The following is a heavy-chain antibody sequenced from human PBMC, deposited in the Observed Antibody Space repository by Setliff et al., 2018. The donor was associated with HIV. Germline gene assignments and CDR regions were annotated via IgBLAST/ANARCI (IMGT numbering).Heavy chain of an antibody. Sequence: ASVKVSCKASGYTFTDYYIHWVRQAPGQGLEWMGWIYPNTGGTNYAQKFQGRVTMTRDTSISTAYMELSRPRSDDTAVYYCARSTTADWGQGTMVTVSS. J-gene: IGHJ4*02. V-gene: IGHV1-2*02. CDR1: GYTFTDYY. CDR3: ARSTTAD. D-gene: IGHD4-17*01. CDR2: IYPNTGGT.